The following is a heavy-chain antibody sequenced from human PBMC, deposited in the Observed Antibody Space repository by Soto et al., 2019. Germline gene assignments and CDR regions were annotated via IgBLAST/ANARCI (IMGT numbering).Heavy chain of an antibody. D-gene: IGHD2-15*01. CDR3: AKDLGCSGGSCYGDYYGMDV. J-gene: IGHJ6*02. CDR1: GFTFSSYG. Sequence: GSLRLSCAASGFTFSSYGMHWVRQAPGKGLEWVAVIWYDGSNKYYADSVKGRFTISRDNSKNTLYLQMNSLRAEDTAVYYCAKDLGCSGGSCYGDYYGMDVWGQGTTVTVSS. V-gene: IGHV3-30*02. CDR2: IWYDGSNK.